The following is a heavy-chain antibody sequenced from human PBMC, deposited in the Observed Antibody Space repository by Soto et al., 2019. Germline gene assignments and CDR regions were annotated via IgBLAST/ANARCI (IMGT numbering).Heavy chain of an antibody. J-gene: IGHJ6*03. CDR2: IKSKTDGGTT. D-gene: IGHD3-3*01. Sequence: GGSLRLSCAASGFTFSNAWMSWVRQAPGKGLEWVGRIKSKTDGGTTDYAAPVKGRFTISRDDSKNTLYLQMNSLKTEDTAVYYCTTARKNPYDFWSGYRYYYYYYMDVWGKGTTVTVSS. V-gene: IGHV3-15*01. CDR3: TTARKNPYDFWSGYRYYYYYYMDV. CDR1: GFTFSNAW.